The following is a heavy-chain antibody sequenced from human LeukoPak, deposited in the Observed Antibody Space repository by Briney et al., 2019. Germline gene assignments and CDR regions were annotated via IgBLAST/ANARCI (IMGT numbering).Heavy chain of an antibody. CDR1: GFTFSSYG. CDR3: ARPMNEYDSSGFFHY. Sequence: GGSLRLSCGASGFTFSSYGMHWVRQAPGKGLEWVAFMRYDGSNEYYADSVKGRFTISRDNSKNTLHLQMNSLRVEDTAVYYCARPMNEYDSSGFFHYWGQGTLVTVSS. D-gene: IGHD3-22*01. CDR2: MRYDGSNE. V-gene: IGHV3-30*02. J-gene: IGHJ4*02.